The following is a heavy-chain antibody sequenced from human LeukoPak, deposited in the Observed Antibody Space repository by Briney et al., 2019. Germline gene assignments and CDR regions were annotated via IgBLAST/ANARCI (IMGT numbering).Heavy chain of an antibody. CDR2: IDPSDSYT. Sequence: GGSLRVTCKGSGYSVTSYWVSGVRQMTGKGREEVGRIDPSDSYTNYSPSFQGHVTISADKSISTAYLQWSSLKASDTAMYYCARHPNYDILTGSLDYWGQGTLVTVSS. CDR3: ARHPNYDILTGSLDY. D-gene: IGHD3-9*01. J-gene: IGHJ4*02. CDR1: GYSVTSYW. V-gene: IGHV5-10-1*01.